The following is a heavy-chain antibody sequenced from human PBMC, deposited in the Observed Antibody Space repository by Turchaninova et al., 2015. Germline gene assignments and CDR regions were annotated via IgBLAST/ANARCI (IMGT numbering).Heavy chain of an antibody. CDR1: GYTFASYG. CDR2: INTYNDNT. D-gene: IGHD3-22*01. Sequence: QILLVQSEAEVKKPGASVKVSCKASGYTFASYGISWVRQAPGQGLEWMGWINTYNDNTNYAQKLQGRVTMTADTSTSTAYMALRSLXXXDTAVYYXXXEKYYDTSGXSDFXXWGQGXLVTVSS. J-gene: IGHJ1*01. CDR3: XXEKYYDTSGXSDFXX. V-gene: IGHV1-18*04.